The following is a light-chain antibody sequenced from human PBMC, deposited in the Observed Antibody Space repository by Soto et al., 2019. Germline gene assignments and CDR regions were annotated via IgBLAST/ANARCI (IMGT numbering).Light chain of an antibody. J-gene: IGLJ1*01. CDR2: TND. Sequence: QSVLTQPPSASGTPGQRATIPCSGSSSNIGSNTVNWYQQLPGTAPKLLIYTNDQRPSGVPDRFSGSRSGTSASLAISGLQFEDEADYHCSSWDDNLDAVVFGAGTKVTVL. CDR1: SSNIGSNT. V-gene: IGLV1-44*01. CDR3: SSWDDNLDAVV.